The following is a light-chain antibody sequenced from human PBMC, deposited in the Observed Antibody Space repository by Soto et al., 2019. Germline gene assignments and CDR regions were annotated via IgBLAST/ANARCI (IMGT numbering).Light chain of an antibody. V-gene: IGLV2-14*02. J-gene: IGLJ3*02. CDR2: EVS. CDR3: SSYTGTSPPLV. CDR1: SSDVGSYNL. Sequence: QSALTQPASVSGSPGQSITISCTGTSSDVGSYNLVSWYQQHPGKAPKLMISEVSNRPSGVSNRFSDSKSGNTASLTISGLQAEDEADYYCSSYTGTSPPLVFGGGTKLTVL.